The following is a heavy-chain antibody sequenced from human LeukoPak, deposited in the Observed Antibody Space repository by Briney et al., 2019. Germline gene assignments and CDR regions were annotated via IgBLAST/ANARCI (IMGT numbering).Heavy chain of an antibody. D-gene: IGHD6-19*01. CDR1: RFTFSSYG. CDR2: ISYDGSNK. CDR3: AKVARVYSSGWYGLDY. Sequence: SGGSLRLSCAASRFTFSSYGMHWVRQAPGKGLEWVAVISYDGSNKYYADSVKGRFTISRDNSKNTLYLQMNSLRAEDTAVYYCAKVARVYSSGWYGLDYWGQGTLVTVSS. J-gene: IGHJ4*02. V-gene: IGHV3-30*18.